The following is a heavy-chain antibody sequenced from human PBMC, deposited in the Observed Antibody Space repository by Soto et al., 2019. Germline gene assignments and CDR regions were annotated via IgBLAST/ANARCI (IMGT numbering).Heavy chain of an antibody. CDR3: AKGGGRDGYNSNYFDY. V-gene: IGHV3-30*18. D-gene: IGHD5-12*01. J-gene: IGHJ4*02. Sequence: QVQLVESGGGMVQPGRSLRLSCAASGFTFSSYGMHWVRQAPGKGLEWVAVISYDGGNKYYADSVKGRFTISRDNSKSTLYLQMNSLRAEDTAVYYCAKGGGRDGYNSNYFDYWGQGTLVIVSS. CDR2: ISYDGGNK. CDR1: GFTFSSYG.